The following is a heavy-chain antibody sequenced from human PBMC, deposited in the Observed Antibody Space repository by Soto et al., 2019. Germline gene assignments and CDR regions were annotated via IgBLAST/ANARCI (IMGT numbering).Heavy chain of an antibody. J-gene: IGHJ3*02. D-gene: IGHD3-10*01. CDR2: ISTYNGNT. CDR3: AIKGYTMGRGIIRSLFAFDI. Sequence: QVQLVQSGTEVKKPGASVKVSCKASGYTFTRYGITWVRQAPGQGLEWMGWISTYNGNTNYAQKHQGRATMTTDTSTSTAYMELRGLRSDDTAVYYCAIKGYTMGRGIIRSLFAFDIWGQGTMVTVSS. CDR1: GYTFTRYG. V-gene: IGHV1-18*01.